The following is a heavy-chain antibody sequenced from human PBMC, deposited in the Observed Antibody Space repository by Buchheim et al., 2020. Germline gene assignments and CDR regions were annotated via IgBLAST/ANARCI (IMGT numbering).Heavy chain of an antibody. Sequence: QVQLVESGGGVVQPGRSLRLSCAASGFTFSSYGMHWVRQAPGKGLEWVAVISYDGSNKYYADSVKGRFTISRDNSKNMLYLQMNSLRAEDTAVYYCAKDVGKSEVRFLEWYPTYYYYGMDVWGQGTT. CDR3: AKDVGKSEVRFLEWYPTYYYYGMDV. J-gene: IGHJ6*02. V-gene: IGHV3-30*18. D-gene: IGHD3-3*01. CDR1: GFTFSSYG. CDR2: ISYDGSNK.